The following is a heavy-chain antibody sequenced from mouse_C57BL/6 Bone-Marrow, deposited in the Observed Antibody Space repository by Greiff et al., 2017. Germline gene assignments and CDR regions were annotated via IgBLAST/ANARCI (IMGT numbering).Heavy chain of an antibody. CDR1: GYSFTSYY. CDR2: IYPGSGNT. V-gene: IGHV1-66*01. J-gene: IGHJ2*01. Sequence: QVQLQQSGPELVKPGASVKISCKASGYSFTSYYIHWVKQRPGQGLEWIGWIYPGSGNTKYNEKFKGKATLTADTSSSTAYMQLSSLTSEDSAVYYCASFITTVGTFDYWGQGTTLTVSS. CDR3: ASFITTVGTFDY. D-gene: IGHD1-1*01.